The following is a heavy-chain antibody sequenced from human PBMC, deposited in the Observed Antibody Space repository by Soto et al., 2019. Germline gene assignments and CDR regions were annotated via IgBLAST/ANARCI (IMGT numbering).Heavy chain of an antibody. D-gene: IGHD3-10*01. CDR1: GFTFSHYG. Sequence: EVQLVESGGGLVQPGGSLRLSCAASGFTFSHYGMHWVRQAPGKGLVWVSRINPDGTSTSYADSVKGRFTISRDNAKSTLSLQMSSLRAEDTAVYYCTADTFGREDSWGQGALVAVSS. V-gene: IGHV3-74*01. CDR3: TADTFGREDS. J-gene: IGHJ4*02. CDR2: INPDGTST.